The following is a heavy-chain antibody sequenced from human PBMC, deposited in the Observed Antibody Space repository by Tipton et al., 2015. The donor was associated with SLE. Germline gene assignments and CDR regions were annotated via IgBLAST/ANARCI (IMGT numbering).Heavy chain of an antibody. J-gene: IGHJ2*01. Sequence: SLRLSCAASGFTFSTYAMHWVRRAPGKGLEWVAVISYHGSNTYYADSVKGRFTISRDNSKNTLYLQMNSLRAEDTAVYYCAKEVGATDNWYFDLGGRGTLVTVSS. D-gene: IGHD1-26*01. CDR2: ISYHGSNT. CDR3: AKEVGATDNWYFDL. CDR1: GFTFSTYA. V-gene: IGHV3-30-3*01.